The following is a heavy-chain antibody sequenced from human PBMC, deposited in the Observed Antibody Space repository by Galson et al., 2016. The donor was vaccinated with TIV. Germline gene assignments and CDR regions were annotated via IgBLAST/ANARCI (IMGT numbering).Heavy chain of an antibody. Sequence: SETLSLTCAVSGYSISSGYYWGWVRQHPGKGLEWIGYINYSGSTHYHPALKSRLTISMDTSHNLFSLEVTSVTAADTALDYCARGMGYCGGGYCYSYYFDSWGQGSLVTVSS. CDR3: ARGMGYCGGGYCYSYYFDS. V-gene: IGHV4-28*03. J-gene: IGHJ4*02. D-gene: IGHD5-12*01. CDR1: GYSISSGYY. CDR2: INYSGST.